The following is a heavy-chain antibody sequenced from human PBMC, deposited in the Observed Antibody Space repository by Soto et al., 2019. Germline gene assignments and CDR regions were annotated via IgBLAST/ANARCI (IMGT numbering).Heavy chain of an antibody. D-gene: IGHD4-17*01. CDR1: GDSISSYY. Sequence: SXTLTLTCTAPGDSISSYYWSCTRPPAGKGLVWIGYIHYSGSANYSASVKSRVTISVDTSKGEFSLRLSSVTAADTTVYYWARHETLNGDYDYCGQGTLVTXSS. J-gene: IGHJ4*02. CDR3: ARHETLNGDYDY. V-gene: IGHV4-59*08. CDR2: IHYSGSA.